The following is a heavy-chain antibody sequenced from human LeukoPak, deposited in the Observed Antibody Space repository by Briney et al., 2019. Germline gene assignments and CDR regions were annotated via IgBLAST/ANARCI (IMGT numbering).Heavy chain of an antibody. D-gene: IGHD3-10*01. CDR3: ARGGGYGSGSHYYFDY. Sequence: GGSLRLSCAASELTFTDYYMSWIRQAPGKGLEWLSYISISGTTIYYADSVKGRFTISRDNAKNSLYLQMNSLRAEDTAVYYCARGGGYGSGSHYYFDYWGQGTLVTVSS. V-gene: IGHV3-11*01. J-gene: IGHJ4*02. CDR2: ISISGTTI. CDR1: ELTFTDYY.